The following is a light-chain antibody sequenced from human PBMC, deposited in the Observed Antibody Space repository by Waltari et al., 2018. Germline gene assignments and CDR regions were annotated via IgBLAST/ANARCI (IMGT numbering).Light chain of an antibody. CDR1: QGVGSY. CDR3: QQYYSYPVT. V-gene: IGKV1-8*01. CDR2: ASS. Sequence: AIRLTQSPSPIAASTGDRVTITCRASQGVGSYVAWSQQKSGSAPKLLLYASSSLEAEVPSRFGGSGSGTDFTLTISCLQSEDFASYFCQQYYSYPVTFGQGTRV. J-gene: IGKJ1*01.